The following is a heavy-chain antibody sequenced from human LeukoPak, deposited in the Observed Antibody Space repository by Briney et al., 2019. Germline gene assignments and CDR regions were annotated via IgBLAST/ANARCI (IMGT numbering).Heavy chain of an antibody. J-gene: IGHJ4*01. V-gene: IGHV3-33*06. CDR3: AKDPNGSWSFDY. CDR2: IWYDGSNK. CDR1: GFTFRSYG. D-gene: IGHD1-26*01. Sequence: PGRSLRLSCAASGFTFRSYGMHWVRQAPGKGLEWVAVIWYDGSNKYYADSVKGRFTISRDNSKNTLYLQMNSLRAEDTAVYYCAKDPNGSWSFDYWGNGTLVTVSS.